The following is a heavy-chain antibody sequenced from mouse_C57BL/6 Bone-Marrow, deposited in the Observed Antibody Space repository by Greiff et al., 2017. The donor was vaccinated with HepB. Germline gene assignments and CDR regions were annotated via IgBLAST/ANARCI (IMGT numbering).Heavy chain of an antibody. J-gene: IGHJ2*01. V-gene: IGHV1-54*01. D-gene: IGHD2-1*01. CDR1: GYAFTNYL. CDR2: INPGSGGT. Sequence: VKVVESGAELVRPGTSVKVSCKASGYAFTNYLIEWVKQRPGQGLEWIGVINPGSGGTNYNEKFKGKATLTADKSSSTAYMQLSSLTSEDSAVYFCARWNYGNPDYWGQGTTLTVSS. CDR3: ARWNYGNPDY.